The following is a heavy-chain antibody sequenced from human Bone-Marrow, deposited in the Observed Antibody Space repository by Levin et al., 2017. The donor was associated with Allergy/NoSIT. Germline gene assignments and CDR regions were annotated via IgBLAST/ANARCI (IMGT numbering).Heavy chain of an antibody. Sequence: GGSLRLSCAASGFTFSNSWMSWVRQAPGKGLEWVANIKEDGSEKYYVDSVKGRFTISRDNAKNSLYVQMNSLRAEDTAVYYCERDQVRMATIGARWFDPWGQGTLVTVSS. J-gene: IGHJ5*02. CDR3: ERDQVRMATIGARWFDP. V-gene: IGHV3-7*01. CDR1: GFTFSNSW. CDR2: IKEDGSEK. D-gene: IGHD5-24*01.